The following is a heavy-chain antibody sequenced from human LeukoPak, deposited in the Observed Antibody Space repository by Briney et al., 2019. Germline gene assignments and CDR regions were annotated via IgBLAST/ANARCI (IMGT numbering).Heavy chain of an antibody. Sequence: GGSLRLSCAASGFTVNSNYLSWVRQAPGKGLEWVSTLYNTGNTYYANSVKGRFSISRDNSKNTLFLQMNSLRAEDTAVYYCARLAADGRLYFVDWGPGTLVTVSS. CDR1: GFTVNSNY. V-gene: IGHV3-53*01. J-gene: IGHJ4*02. CDR3: ARLAADGRLYFVD. D-gene: IGHD6-13*01. CDR2: LYNTGNT.